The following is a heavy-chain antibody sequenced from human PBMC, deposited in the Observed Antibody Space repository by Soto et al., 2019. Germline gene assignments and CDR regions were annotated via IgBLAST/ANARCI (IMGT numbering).Heavy chain of an antibody. CDR1: GGSVSSGSYY. V-gene: IGHV4-61*01. D-gene: IGHD1-7*01. CDR2: IYYSGST. CDR3: ARSITETSSWFDP. J-gene: IGHJ5*02. Sequence: SETLSLTCTVSGGSVSSGSYYWSWIRQPPGKGLEWIGYIYYSGSTNYNPSLKSRVTISVDTSKNQFSLKLSSVTAADTAVYYCARSITETSSWFDPWGQGTLVTVSS.